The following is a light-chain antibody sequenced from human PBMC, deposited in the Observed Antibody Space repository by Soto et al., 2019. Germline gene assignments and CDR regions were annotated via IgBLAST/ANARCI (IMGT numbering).Light chain of an antibody. J-gene: IGKJ1*01. CDR1: QSVSSN. Sequence: EIVMTKSPATLSVSPGESSTLSCRASQSVSSNLAWYQQNPGQANRLLIYGASTRATGIPARFSGSGSGTEFTLTISSLQSEEFAVYYCQQYNNWPWTVGQGTKVDIK. CDR3: QQYNNWPWT. V-gene: IGKV3-15*01. CDR2: GAS.